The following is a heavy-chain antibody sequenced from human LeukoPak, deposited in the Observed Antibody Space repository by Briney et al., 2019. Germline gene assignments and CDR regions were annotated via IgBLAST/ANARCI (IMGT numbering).Heavy chain of an antibody. CDR1: GFTFGDYA. D-gene: IGHD6-19*01. V-gene: IGHV3-49*04. J-gene: IGHJ4*02. CDR2: IRSKAYGGTT. Sequence: GGSLRLSCTASGFTFGDYATSWVRQAPGKGLEWVGFIRSKAYGGTTEYAASVKGRFTISRDDSKSIAYLQMNSLKTEDTAVYYCTRAPPGQWLPQMPPYWGQGTLVTVSS. CDR3: TRAPPGQWLPQMPPY.